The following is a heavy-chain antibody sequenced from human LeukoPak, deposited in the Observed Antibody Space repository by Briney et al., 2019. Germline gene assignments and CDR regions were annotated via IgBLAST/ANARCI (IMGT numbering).Heavy chain of an antibody. V-gene: IGHV4-34*01. CDR3: ARGQGGLYCSSTSCRFDY. D-gene: IGHD2-2*01. J-gene: IGHJ4*02. CDR1: GGSFSGYY. CDR2: INHSGST. Sequence: PSETLSLTCAVYGGSFSGYYWSSIRQPPGKGLEWIGEINHSGSTNYNPSLKSRVTISVDTSKNQFSLKLSSVTAADTAVYYCARGQGGLYCSSTSCRFDYWGQGTLVTVSS.